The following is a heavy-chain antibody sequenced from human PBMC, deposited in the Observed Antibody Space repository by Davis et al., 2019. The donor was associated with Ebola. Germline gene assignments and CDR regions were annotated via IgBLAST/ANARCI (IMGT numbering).Heavy chain of an antibody. CDR2: ISYDGSNK. CDR3: AKDIGY. Sequence: PGGSLRLSCAASGFTFSSYGMHWVRQAPGKGLEWVAVISYDGSNKYYADSVKGRFTISRDNSKNTLYLQMNSLRAEDTAVYYCAKDIGYWGQGTLVTVSS. J-gene: IGHJ4*02. V-gene: IGHV3-30*18. CDR1: GFTFSSYG.